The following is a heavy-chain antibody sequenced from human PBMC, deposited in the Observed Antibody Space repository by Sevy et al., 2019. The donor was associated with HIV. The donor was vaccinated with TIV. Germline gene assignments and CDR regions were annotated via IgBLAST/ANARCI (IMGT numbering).Heavy chain of an antibody. CDR3: AGGPSIFGLYYYYGMDV. D-gene: IGHD3-3*01. CDR1: GYTFTSYA. Sequence: ASVKVSCKASGYTFTSYAMHWVRQAPGQRLEWMGWINAGNGNTKYSQKFQGRVTITRDTSAGTAYMELSSLRSEDTAVYYLAGGPSIFGLYYYYGMDVWGQGTTVTVSS. J-gene: IGHJ6*02. V-gene: IGHV1-3*01. CDR2: INAGNGNT.